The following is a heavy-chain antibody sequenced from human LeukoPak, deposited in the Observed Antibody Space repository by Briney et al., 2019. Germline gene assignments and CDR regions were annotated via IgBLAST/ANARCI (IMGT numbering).Heavy chain of an antibody. CDR2: FYYSGST. CDR1: GGPISSYY. Sequence: SETLSLTCTVSGGPISSYYWSWIRQPPAKGLEWIGYFYYSGSTNYNPSLKSRVTISVDTSKNQFSLKLSSVTAADTAVYYCARADCTSTSCYFQHWGQGTLVTVSS. D-gene: IGHD2-2*01. CDR3: ARADCTSTSCYFQH. V-gene: IGHV4-59*01. J-gene: IGHJ1*01.